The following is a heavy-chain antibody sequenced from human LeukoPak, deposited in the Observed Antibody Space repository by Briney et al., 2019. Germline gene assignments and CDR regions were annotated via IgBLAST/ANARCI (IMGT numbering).Heavy chain of an antibody. D-gene: IGHD1-1*01. CDR3: AKDLGYLRAFDI. CDR1: XXTFSSYG. V-gene: IGHV3-30*18. Sequence: ASXXTFSSYGMHWVRQXPGKGLXXXXVISYDGSNNYYADSVKGRFTISRDNSKNTLYLQMNSLRAEDTAVYYCAKDLGYLRAFDIWGQGTMVTVSS. J-gene: IGHJ3*02. CDR2: ISYDGSNN.